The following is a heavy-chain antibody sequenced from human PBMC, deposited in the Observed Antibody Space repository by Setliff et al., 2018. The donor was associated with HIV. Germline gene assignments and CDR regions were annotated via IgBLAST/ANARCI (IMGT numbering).Heavy chain of an antibody. D-gene: IGHD2-21*02. CDR2: IIPIFGTT. CDR3: ARGRHAVVVTALEHDY. V-gene: IGHV1-69*13. J-gene: IGHJ4*02. Sequence: GASVKVSCKASGGTFSSYSITWVRQAPGQGLEWVGGIIPIFGTTNYAQNFQGRVTISADESTNTAYMELSSLRSEDTAVYYCARGRHAVVVTALEHDYWGQGTLVTVS. CDR1: GGTFSSYS.